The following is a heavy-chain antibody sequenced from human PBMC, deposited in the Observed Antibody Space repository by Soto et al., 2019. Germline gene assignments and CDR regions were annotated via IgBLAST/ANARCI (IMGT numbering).Heavy chain of an antibody. D-gene: IGHD1-7*01. CDR1: GFTFSSYS. V-gene: IGHV3-23*01. CDR2: ISGSGGIT. Sequence: GGSLRLSCAASGFTFSSYSMRWVRQAPGKGLEWVSGISGSGGITYYVDSVKGRFTISRDNSQNTLYLQMNSLSAEDTAVYYCAKAGTTSGFYYIDVWGKGTTVTVSS. CDR3: AKAGTTSGFYYIDV. J-gene: IGHJ6*03.